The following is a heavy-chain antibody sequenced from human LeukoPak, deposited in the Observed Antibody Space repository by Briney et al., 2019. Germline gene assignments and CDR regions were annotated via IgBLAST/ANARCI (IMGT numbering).Heavy chain of an antibody. J-gene: IGHJ4*02. D-gene: IGHD4-23*01. CDR1: GGSISSYY. CDR3: ARVRNYGGNSYFDY. CDR2: IYYSGST. Sequence: KTSETLSLTCTVSGGSISSYYWSWIRQPPGKGLEWIGSIYYSGSTYYNPSLKSRVTISVDTSKNRFSLKLSSVTAADTAVYYCARVRNYGGNSYFDYWGQGTLVTVSS. V-gene: IGHV4-59*12.